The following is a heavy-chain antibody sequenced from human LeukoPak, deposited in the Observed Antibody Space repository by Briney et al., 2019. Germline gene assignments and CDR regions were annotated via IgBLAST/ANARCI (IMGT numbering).Heavy chain of an antibody. CDR2: INPYDSDT. J-gene: IGHJ4*02. CDR3: AITGYSSNWEYF. V-gene: IGHV5-51*01. CDR1: GYTLTSCR. Sequence: GASLKISCKVSGYTLTSCRIGWARQMPGKGLEWMGIINPYDSDTQYSPSSQGQVIISVDRSITTAYLQWSSLEASDSAMYYCAITGYSSNWEYFWGQGTLVTVSS. D-gene: IGHD6-13*01.